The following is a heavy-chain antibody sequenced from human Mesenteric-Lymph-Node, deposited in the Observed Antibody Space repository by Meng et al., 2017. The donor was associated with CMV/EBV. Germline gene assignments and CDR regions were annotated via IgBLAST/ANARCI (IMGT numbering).Heavy chain of an antibody. CDR3: AREDSTGYGNYFFDF. V-gene: IGHV3-21*01. Sequence: GGSLRLSCAPSGFRISGYGMNWVRQAPGRGLEWVAGISGSGGHIYYADSVKGRFTISRDNVKNSVFLQMNALTAEDTAVYYCAREDSTGYGNYFFDFWGQGTLVTVSS. CDR2: ISGSGGHI. J-gene: IGHJ4*02. CDR1: GFRISGYG. D-gene: IGHD3-22*01.